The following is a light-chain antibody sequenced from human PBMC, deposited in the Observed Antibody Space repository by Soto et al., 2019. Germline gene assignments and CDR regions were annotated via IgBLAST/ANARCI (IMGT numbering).Light chain of an antibody. CDR1: QNVNNC. CDR3: QQYNSYWT. CDR2: KAS. V-gene: IGKV1-5*03. Sequence: DIQMTQSPSTLSASVGDRVTITCRASQNVNNCLAWYQQKPGKAPKLLIHKASNLESGVPSRFSSSGSGTVFSLTISSLQPDDFATYYCQQYNSYWTFGQGTKVEIK. J-gene: IGKJ1*01.